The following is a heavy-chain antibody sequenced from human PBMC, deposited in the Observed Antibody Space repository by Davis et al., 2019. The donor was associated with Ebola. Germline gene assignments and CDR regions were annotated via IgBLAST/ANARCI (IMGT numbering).Heavy chain of an antibody. D-gene: IGHD2-8*01. Sequence: GESLKISCAVSGFTFEDYGMSWVRQAPGKGLEWVSGSNWNGGTTAYGDSVRGRFTISRDNTKNSLWLQMNSLRAEDTAVYYCAITSIILPNAQSRPIDYWGQGTLVTVSS. V-gene: IGHV3-20*04. CDR1: GFTFEDYG. J-gene: IGHJ4*02. CDR2: SNWNGGTT. CDR3: AITSIILPNAQSRPIDY.